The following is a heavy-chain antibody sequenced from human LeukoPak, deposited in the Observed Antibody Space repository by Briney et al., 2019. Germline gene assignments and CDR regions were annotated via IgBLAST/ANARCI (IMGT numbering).Heavy chain of an antibody. D-gene: IGHD1-26*01. J-gene: IGHJ4*02. V-gene: IGHV4-39*07. CDR2: IYYSGST. CDR1: GGSISSSSYY. Sequence: KPSETLSLTCTVSGGSISSSSYYWGWIRQPPGKGLEWIGSIYYSGSTYYNPSLKSRVTISVDTSKNQFSLKLSSVTAADTAVYYCARLVEGDYFDYWGQGTLVTVSS. CDR3: ARLVEGDYFDY.